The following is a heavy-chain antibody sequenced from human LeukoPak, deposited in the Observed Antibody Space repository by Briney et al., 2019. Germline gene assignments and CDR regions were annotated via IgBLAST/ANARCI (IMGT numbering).Heavy chain of an antibody. J-gene: IGHJ4*02. V-gene: IGHV3-30*04. CDR3: ARSGLGEYYFDY. D-gene: IGHD3-10*01. Sequence: GGSLRLSCAASGFTFSSYAMHWVCQAPGKGLEWVAVISYDGSNKYYADSVKGRFTISRDNSKNTLYLQMNSLRAEDTAVYYCARSGLGEYYFDYWGQGTLVTVSS. CDR1: GFTFSSYA. CDR2: ISYDGSNK.